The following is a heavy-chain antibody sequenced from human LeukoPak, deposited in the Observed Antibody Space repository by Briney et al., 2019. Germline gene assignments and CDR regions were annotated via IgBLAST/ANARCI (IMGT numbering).Heavy chain of an antibody. D-gene: IGHD6-6*01. J-gene: IGHJ6*02. CDR2: ISWNSGSI. V-gene: IGHV3-9*01. CDR1: GFTFDDYA. CDR3: AKDMAAAPVPGMDV. Sequence: GGSLRLSCAASGFTFDDYAKHWVRQAPGKGLEWVSGISWNSGSIGYADSVKGRFTISRDNAKNSLYLQMNSLRAEDTALYYCAKDMAAAPVPGMDVWGQGTTVTVSS.